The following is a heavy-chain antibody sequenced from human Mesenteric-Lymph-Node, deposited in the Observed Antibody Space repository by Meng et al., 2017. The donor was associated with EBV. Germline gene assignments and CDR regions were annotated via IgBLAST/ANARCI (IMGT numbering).Heavy chain of an antibody. Sequence: QVQLQESGAVLVKPSEILSLSCSVSGDSVNSATYYWSWIRKPPGKGLEWIASVHSTGSTNYNPSLMSRVTISLDTSKSQFSLTLTYVTAADTAVYYCASQGYYDSGAWGDYFDYWGQGSLVTVSS. V-gene: IGHV4-61*01. D-gene: IGHD3-22*01. J-gene: IGHJ4*02. CDR3: ASQGYYDSGAWGDYFDY. CDR1: GDSVNSATYY. CDR2: VHSTGST.